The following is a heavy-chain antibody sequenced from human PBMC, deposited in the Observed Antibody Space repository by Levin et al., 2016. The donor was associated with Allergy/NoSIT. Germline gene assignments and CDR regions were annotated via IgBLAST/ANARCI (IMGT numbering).Heavy chain of an antibody. CDR3: ASLYGSGSYLETYWFDP. CDR2: ISSSSSYI. Sequence: VRQAPGKGLEWVSSISSSSSYIYYADSVKGRFTISRDNAKNSLYLQMNSLRAEDTAVYYCASLYGSGSYLETYWFDPWGQGTLVTVSS. D-gene: IGHD3-10*01. J-gene: IGHJ5*02. V-gene: IGHV3-21*04.